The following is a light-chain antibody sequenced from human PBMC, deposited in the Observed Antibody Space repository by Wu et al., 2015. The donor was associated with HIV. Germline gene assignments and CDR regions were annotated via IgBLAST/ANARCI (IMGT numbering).Light chain of an antibody. CDR3: QKYNTAPWT. CDR2: QTS. V-gene: IGKV3-20*01. J-gene: IGKJ1*01. Sequence: EIVLTQSPGTLSLSPGERVTLSCRASQRLGANYLAWYQQKPGQAPRLLIFQTSRRATDIPDRFSGSESGTDFSLTISSLQPEDVATYYCQKYNTAPWTFGQGTKVEMK. CDR1: QRLGANY.